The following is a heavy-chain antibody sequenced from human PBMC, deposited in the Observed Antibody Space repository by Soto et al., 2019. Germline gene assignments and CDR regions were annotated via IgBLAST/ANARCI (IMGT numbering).Heavy chain of an antibody. CDR3: ARRISGSYYIYYMYV. D-gene: IGHD2-15*01. V-gene: IGHV1-8*01. J-gene: IGHJ6*03. CDR2: MNPNSGNT. Sequence: QVQLVQSGAEVKKPGASVKVSCKASGYTFTGYDINWVRQATGQGFEWMGWMNPNSGNTGYAQKFPGRVTMTRNTSISKAYMVLSSLRSEDTAVYYCARRISGSYYIYYMYVWGKGNTVTVSS. CDR1: GYTFTGYD.